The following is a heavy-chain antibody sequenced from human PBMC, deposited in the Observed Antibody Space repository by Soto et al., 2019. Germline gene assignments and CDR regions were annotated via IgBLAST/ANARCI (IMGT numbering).Heavy chain of an antibody. D-gene: IGHD6-13*01. CDR2: IYSTGNT. Sequence: SETLSLTCTVSGDSIRSSSYWGWIRQPPGKGLEWIGSIYSTGNTYYNPSLNSQVTISVDTSKNQFSLNVISVTAADTAVYYCRRSSRYSRDVWGQGTTLTVSS. CDR1: GDSIRSSSY. CDR3: RRSSRYSRDV. V-gene: IGHV4-39*01. J-gene: IGHJ6*02.